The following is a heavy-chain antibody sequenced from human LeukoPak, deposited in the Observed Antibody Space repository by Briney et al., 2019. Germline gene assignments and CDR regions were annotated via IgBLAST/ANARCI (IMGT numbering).Heavy chain of an antibody. D-gene: IGHD6-19*01. CDR1: GYTFTSYA. V-gene: IGHV1-3*03. CDR2: INAGNGNT. CDR3: ARDLSGWYVLDY. J-gene: IGHJ4*02. Sequence: ASVKVSCKASGYTFTSYAMHWVRQAPGQRLEWMGWINAGNGNTKYSQEFQGRVTITRDTSASIVYMDLSSLRSEDTAVYYCARDLSGWYVLDYWGQGTLVTVSS.